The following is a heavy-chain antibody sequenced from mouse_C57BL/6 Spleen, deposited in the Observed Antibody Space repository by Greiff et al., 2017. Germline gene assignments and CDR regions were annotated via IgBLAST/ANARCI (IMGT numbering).Heavy chain of an antibody. CDR2: ISSGGDYI. J-gene: IGHJ3*01. CDR3: TRDGITGTFAY. V-gene: IGHV5-9-1*02. D-gene: IGHD4-1*01. Sequence: EVNLVESGEGLVKPGGSLKLSCAASGFTFSSYAMSWVRQTPEKRLEWVAYISSGGDYIYYADTVKGRFTISRDNARNTLYLQMSSLKSEDTAMYYCTRDGITGTFAYWGQGTLVTVSA. CDR1: GFTFSSYA.